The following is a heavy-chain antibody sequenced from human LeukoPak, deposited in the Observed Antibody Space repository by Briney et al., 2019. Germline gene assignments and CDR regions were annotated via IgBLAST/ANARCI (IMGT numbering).Heavy chain of an antibody. Sequence: SGGSLRLSCAASGFTFNSYSMNWVRQAPGKGLEWVSSISSSSSYIYYADSVKGRFTISRDNAENSLYLQMNSLRAEDTAVYYCARGWNDYGDVRDAFDIWGQGTIVTVSS. CDR3: ARGWNDYGDVRDAFDI. D-gene: IGHD4-17*01. CDR2: ISSSSSYI. V-gene: IGHV3-21*01. CDR1: GFTFNSYS. J-gene: IGHJ3*02.